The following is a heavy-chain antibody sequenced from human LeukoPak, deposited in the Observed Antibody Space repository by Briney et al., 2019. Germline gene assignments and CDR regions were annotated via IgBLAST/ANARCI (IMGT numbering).Heavy chain of an antibody. CDR2: TNSDGSST. V-gene: IGHV3-74*01. CDR1: GFTFSNYW. CDR3: VRGRDYGPN. D-gene: IGHD4-17*01. J-gene: IGHJ4*02. Sequence: GGSLRLSCAASGFTFSNYWMSWVRQAPGKGLVWVSRTNSDGSSTTYADSVKGRFTISRDNAKNTLYLQMDSLRAEDTAVYYCVRGRDYGPNWGQGTVVTVSS.